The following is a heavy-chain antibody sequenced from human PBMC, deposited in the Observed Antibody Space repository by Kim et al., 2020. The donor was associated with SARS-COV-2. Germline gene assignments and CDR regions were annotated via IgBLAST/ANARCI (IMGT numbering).Heavy chain of an antibody. Sequence: GGSLRLSCAASGFTFSSYSMNWVRQAPGKGLEWVSYISSSSSTIYYADSVKGRFTISRDNAKNSLYLQMNSLRAEDTAVYYCARDSRMVRGKHYYYYGMDVWGQGTTVTVSS. CDR1: GFTFSSYS. CDR2: ISSSSSTI. J-gene: IGHJ6*02. V-gene: IGHV3-48*04. CDR3: ARDSRMVRGKHYYYYGMDV. D-gene: IGHD3-10*01.